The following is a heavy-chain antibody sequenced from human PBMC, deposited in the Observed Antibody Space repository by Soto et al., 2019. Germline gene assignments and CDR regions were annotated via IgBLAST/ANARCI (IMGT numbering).Heavy chain of an antibody. Sequence: VQLVESGGGLVQPGGSLRLSCAASGFTFSSYSMNWVRQAPGKGLEWVSSISSSSSYIYYADSVKGRFTISRDNAKNSLYLQMNSLRAEDTAVYYCARETPGYCSGGSCYGSAFDIWGQGTMVTVSS. CDR3: ARETPGYCSGGSCYGSAFDI. V-gene: IGHV3-21*01. D-gene: IGHD2-15*01. CDR1: GFTFSSYS. J-gene: IGHJ3*02. CDR2: ISSSSSYI.